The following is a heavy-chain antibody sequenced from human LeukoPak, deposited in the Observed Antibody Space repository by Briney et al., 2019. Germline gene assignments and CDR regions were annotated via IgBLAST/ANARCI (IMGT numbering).Heavy chain of an antibody. CDR2: ISSSGSTI. J-gene: IGHJ6*03. CDR3: ARKVRYYYGSGSYVIYYYYYMDV. CDR1: GFTFSSYE. V-gene: IGHV3-48*03. Sequence: GGSLRLSCAASGFTFSSYEMNWVRQAPGKGLEWVSYISSSGSTIYCADSVKGRFTISRDNAKNTLYLQMNSLRAEDTAVYYCARKVRYYYGSGSYVIYYYYYMDVWGKGTTVTISS. D-gene: IGHD3-10*01.